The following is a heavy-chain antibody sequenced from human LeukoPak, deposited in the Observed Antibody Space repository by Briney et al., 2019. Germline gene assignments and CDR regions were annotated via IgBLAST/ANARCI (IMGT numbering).Heavy chain of an antibody. J-gene: IGHJ4*02. CDR1: GYTFTSYA. CDR3: ARSDYYDSSGLFDY. Sequence: ASVRVSCKASGYTFTSYAMHWVRQAPGQRLEWMGWINAGNGNTKYSQKFQGRVTITRDTSASTAYMELSSLRTEDTAVYYCARSDYYDSSGLFDYWGQGTLVTVSS. D-gene: IGHD3-22*01. CDR2: INAGNGNT. V-gene: IGHV1-3*01.